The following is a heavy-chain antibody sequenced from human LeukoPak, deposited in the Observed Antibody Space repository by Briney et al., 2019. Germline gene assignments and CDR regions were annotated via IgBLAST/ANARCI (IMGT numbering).Heavy chain of an antibody. CDR3: AKDSGYETSGYSFDY. J-gene: IGHJ4*02. D-gene: IGHD3-22*01. CDR1: GFTFDDYA. V-gene: IGHV3-30*02. Sequence: PGRSLRLSCAASGFTFDDYAMHWVRQAPGKGLEWVAFLRYDGNYKYYADSVKGRFTISRDSSKNTLYLQMNSLGAEDKGVYYCAKDSGYETSGYSFDYWGQGTLVTVSS. CDR2: LRYDGNYK.